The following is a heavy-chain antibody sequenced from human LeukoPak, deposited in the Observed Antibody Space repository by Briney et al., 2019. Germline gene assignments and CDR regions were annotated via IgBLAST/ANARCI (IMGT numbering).Heavy chain of an antibody. J-gene: IGHJ6*04. CDR2: MYYSGST. D-gene: IGHD3-3*01. CDR3: AGWFWRGSGRKGRDV. V-gene: IGHV4-34*01. Sequence: PSETLSLTCAVYGGSFSGYYWSWTRQPPGKGLEWIGSMYYSGSTYYNPSLKSRVTVPVGTSKNQFSLKLNSVTAADTAVYYCAGWFWRGSGRKGRDVWGKGTTVTVSS. CDR1: GGSFSGYY.